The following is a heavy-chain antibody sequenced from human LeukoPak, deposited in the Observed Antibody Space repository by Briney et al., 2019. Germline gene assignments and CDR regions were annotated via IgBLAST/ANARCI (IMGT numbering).Heavy chain of an antibody. CDR2: IYYSGST. V-gene: IGHV4-31*03. CDR3: ARFGYYYYISVGWFDP. CDR1: GGSISSGGYD. Sequence: PSQTLSLTCTVSGGSISSGGYDWGWLRQHRGKGLEWIGYIYYSGSTYYNPSLKSRVTITVDTSKNQFSLKLSSVTAADTAVYYCARFGYYYYISVGWFDPWGQGTLVTVSS. D-gene: IGHD3-22*01. J-gene: IGHJ5*02.